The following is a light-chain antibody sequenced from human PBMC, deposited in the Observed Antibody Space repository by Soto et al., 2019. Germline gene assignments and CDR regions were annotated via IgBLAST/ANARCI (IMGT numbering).Light chain of an antibody. V-gene: IGKV1-39*01. CDR1: QSIGNY. CDR3: QQTYSTPWT. J-gene: IGKJ1*01. CDR2: AAS. Sequence: DIQMTQSPSSLSTSVGDRVTITCRASQSIGNYLSWYQQKPGKAPKLLIYAASSLQSGVPSRFSGSGSGTDFTLTIRGLQPADFATYYCQQTYSTPWTFAHGTKVEIK.